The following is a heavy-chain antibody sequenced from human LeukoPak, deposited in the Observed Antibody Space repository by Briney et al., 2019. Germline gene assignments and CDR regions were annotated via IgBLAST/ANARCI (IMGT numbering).Heavy chain of an antibody. CDR2: IYYTGST. CDR3: ARVKDGYNYFDY. D-gene: IGHD5-24*01. V-gene: IGHV4-59*01. Sequence: SETLSLNCTVSGGSFTFNHWSWIRQPPGRELEWIGYIYYTGSTVYNPSLQSRLSMSIDTSKNQFSLKLSSVTAADTGVYYCARVKDGYNYFDYWGKGSLVTVSS. J-gene: IGHJ4*02. CDR1: GGSFTFNH.